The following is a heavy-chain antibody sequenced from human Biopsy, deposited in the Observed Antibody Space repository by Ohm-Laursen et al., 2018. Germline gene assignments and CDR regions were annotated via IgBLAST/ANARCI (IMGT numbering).Heavy chain of an antibody. CDR2: IRGSGLTT. V-gene: IGHV3-23*01. CDR1: VFIFLHYG. CDR3: TCRYGDSPL. Sequence: SLRLSCAASVFIFLHYGLSWVRPAPGKGLAWVSAIRGSGLTTFYTDSVKGRFTISRDNSKNTLSLQMNSLRAEDTAIYYCTCRYGDSPLWGQGTMVAVSS. D-gene: IGHD4-17*01. J-gene: IGHJ3*01.